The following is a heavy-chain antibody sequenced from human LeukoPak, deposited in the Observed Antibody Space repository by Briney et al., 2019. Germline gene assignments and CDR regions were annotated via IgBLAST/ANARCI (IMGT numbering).Heavy chain of an antibody. J-gene: IGHJ3*02. Sequence: PGGSLRLSCAASGFTFSSYAMSWVRQAPGKGLEWVSAISGSGGSTYYADSVKGRFTISRDNSKNTLYLQMNSLRAEDTAVYYCATGVVPAARNHDAFDIWGQGTMVTVSS. CDR3: ATGVVPAARNHDAFDI. CDR2: ISGSGGST. CDR1: GFTFSSYA. D-gene: IGHD2-2*01. V-gene: IGHV3-23*01.